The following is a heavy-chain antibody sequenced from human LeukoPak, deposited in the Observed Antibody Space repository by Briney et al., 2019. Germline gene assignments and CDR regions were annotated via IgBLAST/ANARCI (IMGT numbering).Heavy chain of an antibody. CDR3: ASSHSGYSSGWYGS. D-gene: IGHD6-19*01. CDR2: IYYSGST. Sequence: SETLSLTCTVSGGSISSYYWSWIRQPPGKGLEWIGYIYYSGSTNYNPSLKSRVTISVDTSKNQFSLKLSSVTAADTAVHYCASSHSGYSSGWYGSWGQGTLVTVSS. J-gene: IGHJ4*02. CDR1: GGSISSYY. V-gene: IGHV4-59*08.